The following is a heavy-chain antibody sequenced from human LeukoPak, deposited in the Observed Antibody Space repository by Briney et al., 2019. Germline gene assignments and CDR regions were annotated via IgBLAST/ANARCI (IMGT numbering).Heavy chain of an antibody. Sequence: SETLSLTCAVYGGSFSGYYWSWIRQPPGKGLEWIGEVTHSGSTNYNPSLKSRVTISADTSKNQFSLKLSSVTAADTALYYCARHSRTYYDILTGPYGGSFDYWGQRTLVTVSS. CDR3: ARHSRTYYDILTGPYGGSFDY. J-gene: IGHJ4*02. CDR2: VTHSGST. D-gene: IGHD3-9*01. V-gene: IGHV4-34*01. CDR1: GGSFSGYY.